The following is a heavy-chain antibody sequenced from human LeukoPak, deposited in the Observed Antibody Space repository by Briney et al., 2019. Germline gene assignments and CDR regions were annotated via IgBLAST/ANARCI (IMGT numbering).Heavy chain of an antibody. J-gene: IGHJ4*02. V-gene: IGHV1-18*01. CDR2: ISAYNGNT. Sequence: EASVKVSCKASGYTFTSYGISWVRQAPGQGLEWMGWISAYNGNTNYAQKLQGRVTMTTDTSTSTAYMELRSLRSDDTAVYYCARDTTTVTTRSCGYWGQGTLVTVSS. CDR3: ARDTTTVTTRSCGY. CDR1: GYTFTSYG. D-gene: IGHD4-17*01.